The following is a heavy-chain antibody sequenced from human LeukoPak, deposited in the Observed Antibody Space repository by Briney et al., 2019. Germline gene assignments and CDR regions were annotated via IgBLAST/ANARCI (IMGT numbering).Heavy chain of an antibody. Sequence: QPGGSLRLSCAASGFSLSTYWMHWVRQAPEKGLVWVSRINPDGSSPNYADSVKGRFAISRDNSKNTLYLQMNSLRAEDTAVYYCAKMGYYYDSSGFLFWGQGTLVTVSS. CDR3: AKMGYYYDSSGFLF. V-gene: IGHV3-74*01. D-gene: IGHD3-22*01. CDR1: GFSLSTYW. CDR2: INPDGSSP. J-gene: IGHJ4*02.